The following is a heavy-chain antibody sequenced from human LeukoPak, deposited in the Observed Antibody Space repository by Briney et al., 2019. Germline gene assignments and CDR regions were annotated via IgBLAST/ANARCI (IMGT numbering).Heavy chain of an antibody. CDR1: GCTFTGYY. CDR3: ARVGYYDFWSGSLDYYYYMDV. D-gene: IGHD3-3*01. Sequence: ASVKVSCKASGCTFTGYYMHWVRQAPGQGLEWMGWINPNSGGTNYAQKFQGRVTMTRDTSISTAYMELSSLRSEDTAVYYCARVGYYDFWSGSLDYYYYMDVWGKGTTVTVSS. V-gene: IGHV1-2*02. J-gene: IGHJ6*03. CDR2: INPNSGGT.